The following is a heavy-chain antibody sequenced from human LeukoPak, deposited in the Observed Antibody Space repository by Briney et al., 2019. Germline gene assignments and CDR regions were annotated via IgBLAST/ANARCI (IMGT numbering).Heavy chain of an antibody. Sequence: SETLSLTCAVYGGSFSGYYWSWIRQPPGKGLEWIGEINHSGSTNYNPSLKSRVTISVDTSKNQFSLKLSSVTAADTAVYYCARARRLFPVPYSSSWYPFDYWGQGTLVTVSS. CDR3: ARARRLFPVPYSSSWYPFDY. CDR1: GGSFSGYY. J-gene: IGHJ4*02. V-gene: IGHV4-34*01. D-gene: IGHD6-13*01. CDR2: INHSGST.